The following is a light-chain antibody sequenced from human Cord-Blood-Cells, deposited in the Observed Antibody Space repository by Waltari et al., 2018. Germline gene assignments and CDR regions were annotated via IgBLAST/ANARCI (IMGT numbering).Light chain of an antibody. Sequence: QSALTQPASVSGSPGQSITIPCTGTSSDCGGYNSGPWYQQHPGKAPKLMIYDVSKRPSGVSNRFSGSKSGNTASLTISGLQAEDEADYYCSSYTSSSTWVFGGGTKLTVL. CDR2: DVS. CDR1: SSDCGGYNS. J-gene: IGLJ3*02. CDR3: SSYTSSSTWV. V-gene: IGLV2-14*01.